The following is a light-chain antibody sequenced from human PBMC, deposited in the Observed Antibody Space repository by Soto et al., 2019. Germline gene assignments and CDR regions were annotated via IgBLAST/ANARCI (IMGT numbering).Light chain of an antibody. CDR3: QHYNSYSEA. Sequence: DSQRTHSPASLSGSVGERVTSTARASQTISSWLAWYQQKPGKAPKLLIYKASTLKSGVPSRFSGSGSGTEFTLTISSLQPDDFATYYCQHYNSYSEAFGQGTKVDIK. V-gene: IGKV1-5*03. CDR1: QTISSW. J-gene: IGKJ1*01. CDR2: KAS.